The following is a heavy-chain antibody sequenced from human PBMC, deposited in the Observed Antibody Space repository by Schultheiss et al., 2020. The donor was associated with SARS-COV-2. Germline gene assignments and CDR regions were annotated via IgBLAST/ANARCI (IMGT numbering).Heavy chain of an antibody. CDR2: INPSGGST. CDR1: GYTFTSYG. J-gene: IGHJ4*02. Sequence: ASVKVSCKASGYTFTSYGIIWVRQAPGQGLEWMGIINPSGGSTSYAQKFQGRVTITADESTSTAYMELSSLRSEDTAVYYCARTSGYDSIDYWGQGTLVTVSS. D-gene: IGHD5-12*01. CDR3: ARTSGYDSIDY. V-gene: IGHV1-46*01.